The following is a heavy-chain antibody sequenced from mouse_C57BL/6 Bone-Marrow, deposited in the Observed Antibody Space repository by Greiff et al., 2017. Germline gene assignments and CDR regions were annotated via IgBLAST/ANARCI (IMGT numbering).Heavy chain of an antibody. CDR1: GFTFSSYA. CDR3: TRANWDDPY. CDR2: ISSGADYT. J-gene: IGHJ3*01. Sequence: EVKVEESGEGLVKPGGSLKLSCAASGFTFSSYAMSWVRQTPEQRLEWVAYISSGADYTYYADTVKGRCAISRDNARNTLYLQMSSLKSEDTARYYCTRANWDDPYWGQGTLVTVTA. D-gene: IGHD4-1*01. V-gene: IGHV5-9-1*02.